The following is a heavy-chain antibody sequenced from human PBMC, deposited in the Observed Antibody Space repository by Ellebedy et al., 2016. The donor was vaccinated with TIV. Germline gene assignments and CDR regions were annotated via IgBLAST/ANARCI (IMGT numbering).Heavy chain of an antibody. Sequence: GESLKISCAASGFTFSSYGMHWVRQAPGKGLERVAIISYDGSNEVYADSVKGRFTISRDNSKNTLSLQLNSLRADDTAVYYCARGMTNHYFDYWGQGTLVTVSS. CDR3: ARGMTNHYFDY. D-gene: IGHD4-11*01. CDR1: GFTFSSYG. J-gene: IGHJ4*02. V-gene: IGHV3-30*03. CDR2: ISYDGSNE.